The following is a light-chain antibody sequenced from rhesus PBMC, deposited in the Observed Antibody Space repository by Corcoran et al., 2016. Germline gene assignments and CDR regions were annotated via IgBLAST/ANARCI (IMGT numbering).Light chain of an antibody. CDR2: KAS. Sequence: DIQMTQSPSSLSASVGDRVTITCRASENVNNFLNWYQQKQGKAPKLLIYKASSLPGGGPSRFSGSGSGTDYTFTISGLQPEDVATYYCQHGYGTPLTFGGGTKVELK. V-gene: IGKV1-74*01. CDR1: ENVNNF. J-gene: IGKJ4*01. CDR3: QHGYGTPLT.